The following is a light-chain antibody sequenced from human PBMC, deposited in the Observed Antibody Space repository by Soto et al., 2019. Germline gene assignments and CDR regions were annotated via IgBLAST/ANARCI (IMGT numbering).Light chain of an antibody. Sequence: QSVLTQPPSVSGAPGQRVTFSCTGSSSNIGANYDVHWYQQRPGTAPKLLIFGNSNRPSGVPDRFSGSKSGTSASLAITGLQAEDEGDYYCQSYDSTLSARYVFGTGTKVTVL. J-gene: IGLJ1*01. CDR1: SSNIGANYD. CDR2: GNS. CDR3: QSYDSTLSARYV. V-gene: IGLV1-40*01.